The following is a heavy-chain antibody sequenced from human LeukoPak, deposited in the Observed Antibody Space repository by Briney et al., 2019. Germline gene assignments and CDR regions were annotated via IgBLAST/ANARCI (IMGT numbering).Heavy chain of an antibody. V-gene: IGHV3-23*01. CDR2: ISDRGSRT. Sequence: GGSLRLSCAVSGITLSNYGMSWVRQAPGKGLEWVAGISDRGSRTNYADSVKGRFTISTDHPKNTLYLRMNSLRAEDTAVYLCAKRGVVIRVILVGFHKEAYYFDSWGQGALVTVSS. J-gene: IGHJ4*02. CDR3: AKRGVVIRVILVGFHKEAYYFDS. CDR1: GITLSNYG. D-gene: IGHD3-22*01.